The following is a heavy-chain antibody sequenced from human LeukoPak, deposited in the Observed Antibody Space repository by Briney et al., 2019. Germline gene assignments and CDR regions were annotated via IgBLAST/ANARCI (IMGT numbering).Heavy chain of an antibody. D-gene: IGHD6-13*01. CDR3: VRAGGSSWSDY. Sequence: GGSLRLSCAASGFTFSSYAMSWVRQAPGKGLEWVSAISGSGGSTYYADSVKGRFTISRDNSKNTLYLQMNSLRGEDTAVYYCVRAGGSSWSDYWGQGTLVTVSS. J-gene: IGHJ4*02. CDR1: GFTFSSYA. CDR2: ISGSGGST. V-gene: IGHV3-23*01.